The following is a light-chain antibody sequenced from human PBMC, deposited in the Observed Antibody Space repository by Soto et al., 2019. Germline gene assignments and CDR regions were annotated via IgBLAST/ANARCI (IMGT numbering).Light chain of an antibody. CDR3: QQRSNWS. Sequence: EIVLTQSPATLSLSPGARATLSCRASQSVSSYLAWYQQKPGQAPRLLIYGASNRATGIPARFSGSGSGTDFTLTISSLEPEDFAVYYCQQRSNWSFGQGTRLEIK. V-gene: IGKV3-11*01. CDR2: GAS. CDR1: QSVSSY. J-gene: IGKJ5*01.